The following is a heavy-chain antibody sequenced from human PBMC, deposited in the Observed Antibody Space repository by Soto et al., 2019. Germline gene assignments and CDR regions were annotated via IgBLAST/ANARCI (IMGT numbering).Heavy chain of an antibody. Sequence: EVQLLESGGNLVQPGGSLRLSCAASGFTFSSYVMSWVRQAPGKGLEWVSTISGSGASIYDADCVKGRFTIPRDNSKNTVYLQMNSLRAEDTAVYYCAKDGLGSCTGGTCYGSDYWGQGTLVTVSS. D-gene: IGHD2-15*01. CDR3: AKDGLGSCTGGTCYGSDY. V-gene: IGHV3-23*01. CDR1: GFTFSSYV. J-gene: IGHJ4*02. CDR2: ISGSGASI.